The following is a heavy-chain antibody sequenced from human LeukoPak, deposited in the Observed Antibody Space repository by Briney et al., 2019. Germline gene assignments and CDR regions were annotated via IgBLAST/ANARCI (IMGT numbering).Heavy chain of an antibody. J-gene: IGHJ4*02. CDR3: AGTPDYYGSGNIGDY. CDR1: GVSISSYY. D-gene: IGHD3-10*01. CDR2: IYYSGST. V-gene: IGHV4-59*08. Sequence: SETLSLTCTVSGVSISSYYWSWIRQPPGKGLEWIGYIYYSGSTNYNPSLKSRVTISVDTSKNQFSLKLSSVTAADTAVYYCAGTPDYYGSGNIGDYWGQGTLVTVSS.